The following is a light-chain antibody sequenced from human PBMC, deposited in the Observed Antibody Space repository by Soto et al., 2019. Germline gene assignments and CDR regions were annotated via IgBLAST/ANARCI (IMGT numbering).Light chain of an antibody. CDR1: SSDVGSYV. V-gene: IGLV2-23*02. CDR2: EVT. J-gene: IGLJ1*01. Sequence: QSALTQPASVSGSPGQSITISCTGTSSDVGSYVVSWYQQHPGKDPKLLIYEVTKRPSGVSDRFSGSKSGNTASLTISGLLAEDEADYYCNSFTSTKTFVFGTGTKVTV. CDR3: NSFTSTKTFV.